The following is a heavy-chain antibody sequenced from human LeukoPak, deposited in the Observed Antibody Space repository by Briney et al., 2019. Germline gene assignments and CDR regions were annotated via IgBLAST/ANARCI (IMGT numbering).Heavy chain of an antibody. J-gene: IGHJ4*02. D-gene: IGHD3-22*01. CDR3: ARAQRITMIVVVTPPDY. CDR1: GYTFTSYG. CDR2: ISAYNGNT. V-gene: IGHV1-18*01. Sequence: GASVKVSCKASGYTFTSYGISWVRQAPGQGLEWMGWISAYNGNTNYAQKLQGRVTMTTDTSTSTAYMELRSLRSDDTAVYYCARAQRITMIVVVTPPDYWGRGTLVTVSS.